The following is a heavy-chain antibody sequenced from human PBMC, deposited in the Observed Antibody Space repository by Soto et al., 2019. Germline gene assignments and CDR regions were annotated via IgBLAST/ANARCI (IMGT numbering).Heavy chain of an antibody. D-gene: IGHD5-18*01. CDR1: GYSFTSYW. CDR3: ARSEPPVRYSYGRHYYYYYMDV. CDR2: IYPGDSDT. Sequence: GESLKISCKGSGYSFTSYWIGWVRQMPGKGLEWMGSIYPGDSDTRYSPSFQGQVTISADKSISTAYLQWSSLKASDTAMYYCARSEPPVRYSYGRHYYYYYMDVWGKGTTVTVSS. V-gene: IGHV5-51*01. J-gene: IGHJ6*03.